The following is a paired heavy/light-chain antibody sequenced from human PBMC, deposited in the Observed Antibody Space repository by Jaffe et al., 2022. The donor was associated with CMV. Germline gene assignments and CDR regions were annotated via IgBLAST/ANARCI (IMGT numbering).Light chain of an antibody. J-gene: IGLJ3*02. CDR3: AAWDDSLSGWV. Sequence: QSMLTQPPSASGTPGQRVTISCSGSGSNIGSNYVYWYQQLPGTAPKLLIYRNYQRPSGVPDRFSASKSGTSASLAISGLRSEDEADYHCAAWDDSLSGWVFGGGTKLTVL. CDR1: GSNIGSNY. CDR2: RNY. V-gene: IGLV1-47*01.
Heavy chain of an antibody. V-gene: IGHV3-49*04. CDR3: ARDRLRGLERYYFYGMDV. Sequence: EVQLVEAGGGLVQPGRSLRLSCTASGFTFGDYTMNWVRQAPGKGLEWVGFIRSKAYGGTTQYAASVKGRFTISREDHNSIAYLHMKSLKSEDTAVYYCARDRLRGLERYYFYGMDVWGQGTTVTVSS. CDR2: IRSKAYGGTT. CDR1: GFTFGDYT. J-gene: IGHJ6*02. D-gene: IGHD1-1*01.